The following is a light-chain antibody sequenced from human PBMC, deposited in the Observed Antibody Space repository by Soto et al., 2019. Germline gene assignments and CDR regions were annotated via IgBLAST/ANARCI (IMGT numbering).Light chain of an antibody. V-gene: IGKV1-5*03. CDR3: QHYNNYSPT. CDR1: QSISNW. Sequence: DIQMTQSPSALSASVGDRVTITCRASQSISNWLAWYQQKPGKAPNLLIYKASVLESGVPSRFSVSGSGTEFTLTISSLQPDDSATYYGQHYNNYSPTFGGGTKVESK. J-gene: IGKJ4*01. CDR2: KAS.